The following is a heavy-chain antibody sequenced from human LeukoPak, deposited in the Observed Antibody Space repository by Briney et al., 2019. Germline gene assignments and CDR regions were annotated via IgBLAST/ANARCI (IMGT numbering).Heavy chain of an antibody. CDR1: GFTFSSYW. J-gene: IGHJ4*02. CDR3: ARALYSSGWYPDY. D-gene: IGHD6-19*01. CDR2: INNDGSST. V-gene: IGHV3-74*01. Sequence: GGSLRHSCAASGFTFSSYWMHWVRQAPGKGLVWVSRINNDGSSTSYADSVKGRFTISRDNAKNTLYLQLNSLRAEDTAVYYCARALYSSGWYPDYWGQGTLVTVSS.